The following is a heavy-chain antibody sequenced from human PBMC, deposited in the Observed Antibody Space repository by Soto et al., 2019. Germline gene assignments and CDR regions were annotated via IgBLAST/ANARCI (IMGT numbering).Heavy chain of an antibody. CDR2: INHSGST. Sequence: SETLSLTCAVYGGSFSGYYWSWIRQPPGKGLEWIGEINHSGSTNYNPSLKSRVTISVDTSKNQFSLKLSSVTAADTAVYYCARGFEYSSSYPRGYYFDYWGQGTLVTVSS. V-gene: IGHV4-34*01. D-gene: IGHD6-6*01. CDR3: ARGFEYSSSYPRGYYFDY. CDR1: GGSFSGYY. J-gene: IGHJ4*02.